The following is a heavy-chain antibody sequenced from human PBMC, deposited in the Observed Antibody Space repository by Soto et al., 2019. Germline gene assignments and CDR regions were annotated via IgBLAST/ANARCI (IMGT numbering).Heavy chain of an antibody. V-gene: IGHV1-69*01. CDR3: ARDGGRHSGGIDY. Sequence: QVQLVQSGAEVKKPGSSVKVSCKASGGTFRKKKKKKKKKDPGKGLEWMGEIIPIFGKANYAQKFQGRVTITADESTSTAYMELSSLRSEDTAVYYCARDGGRHSGGIDYWGQGTLVTVSS. CDR2: IIPIFGKA. D-gene: IGHD1-26*01. CDR1: GGTFRKKK. J-gene: IGHJ4*02.